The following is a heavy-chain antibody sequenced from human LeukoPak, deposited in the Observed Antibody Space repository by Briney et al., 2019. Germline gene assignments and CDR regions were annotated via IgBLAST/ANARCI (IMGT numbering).Heavy chain of an antibody. CDR3: ARVYGSGSYYSPFDY. D-gene: IGHD3-10*01. Sequence: SQTLSLTCTVSGGSINSGGYYWSWIRQHPGKGLEWIGYIYYSGSTYYNPSLKSRVTISVDTSKNQFSLKLSSVTAADTAVYYCARVYGSGSYYSPFDYWGQGTLVTVSS. CDR2: IYYSGST. CDR1: GGSINSGGYY. V-gene: IGHV4-31*03. J-gene: IGHJ4*02.